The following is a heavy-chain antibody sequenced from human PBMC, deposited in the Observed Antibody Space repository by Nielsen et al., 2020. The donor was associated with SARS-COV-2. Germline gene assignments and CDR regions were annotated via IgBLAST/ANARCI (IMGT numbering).Heavy chain of an antibody. CDR1: GFTFDDYG. Sequence: SLKISCAASGFTFDDYGMHWVRQAPGKGLEWVSGISWNSGNIDYADSVKGRFTISRDNAKNSMSLQMNSLRVEDTAVYYCARDWSRAFNVWGQGTMVTVSS. J-gene: IGHJ3*01. CDR2: ISWNSGNI. V-gene: IGHV3-9*01. CDR3: ARDWSRAFNV.